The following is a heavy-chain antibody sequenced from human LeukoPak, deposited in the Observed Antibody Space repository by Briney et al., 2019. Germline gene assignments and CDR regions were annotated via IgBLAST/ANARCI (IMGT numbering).Heavy chain of an antibody. Sequence: PGGSLRLSCAASGFTFSSYWMSWVRQAPGKGLXXXXXXXQDGSEKYYVDSVKGRFTISRDNAKNSLYLQMNSLRAEDTAVYYCARASSDYDILTGQYYFDYWGQGTLVTVSS. CDR3: ARASSDYDILTGQYYFDY. CDR2: XXQDGSEK. V-gene: IGHV3-7*03. J-gene: IGHJ4*02. D-gene: IGHD3-9*01. CDR1: GFTFSSYW.